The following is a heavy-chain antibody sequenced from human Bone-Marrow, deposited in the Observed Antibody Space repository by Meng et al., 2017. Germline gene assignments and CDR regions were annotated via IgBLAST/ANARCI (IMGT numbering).Heavy chain of an antibody. D-gene: IGHD3-10*01. V-gene: IGHV4-59*12. Sequence: SETLSLTCTVSGGSISSYYWSWIRQPPGKGLEWIGSIYYSGSTYYNPSLKSRVTISVDTSKNQFSLKLSSVTAADTAVYYCARDASYYGSGSYYKFSRYYYGMDVWGQGTTVTVSS. CDR1: GGSISSYY. CDR2: IYYSGST. CDR3: ARDASYYGSGSYYKFSRYYYGMDV. J-gene: IGHJ6*02.